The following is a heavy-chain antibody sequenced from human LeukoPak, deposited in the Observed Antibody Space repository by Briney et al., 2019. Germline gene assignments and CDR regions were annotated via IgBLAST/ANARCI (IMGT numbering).Heavy chain of an antibody. CDR3: AKSIRFCSSNSCFAGYYNYGLHV. CDR2: ISHDGSSK. V-gene: IGHV3-30*18. J-gene: IGHJ6*02. Sequence: PGRSLRLSCAASGFTFSSYGMHWVRQAPGKGLEWVAVISHDGSSKYFADSVKGRFTISRDNPKNTLDLQMHSLRAEDTAVYYCAKSIRFCSSNSCFAGYYNYGLHVWGQGTTVSVSS. CDR1: GFTFSSYG. D-gene: IGHD2-2*01.